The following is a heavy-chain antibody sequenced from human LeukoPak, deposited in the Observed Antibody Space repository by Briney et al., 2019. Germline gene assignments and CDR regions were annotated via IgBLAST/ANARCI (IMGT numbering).Heavy chain of an antibody. V-gene: IGHV3-49*04. D-gene: IGHD3-22*01. Sequence: GGSLRLSCTASGFTFGDYAMSWVRQAPGKGLEWVGFIGSKAYGGTTEYAASVKGRFTISRDDSKSIAYLQMNSLKTEDTAVYYCTRGVSWSSGYYYVYYFDYWGQGTLVTVSS. CDR3: TRGVSWSSGYYYVYYFDY. CDR2: IGSKAYGGTT. J-gene: IGHJ4*02. CDR1: GFTFGDYA.